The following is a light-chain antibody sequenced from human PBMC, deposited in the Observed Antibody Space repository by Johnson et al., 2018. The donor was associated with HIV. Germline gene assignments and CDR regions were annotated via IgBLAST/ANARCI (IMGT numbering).Light chain of an antibody. V-gene: IGLV1-51*01. CDR1: SSNVGNNY. CDR2: DND. CDR3: GAWDSSLSAGV. Sequence: QSVLTQPPSVSAAPGQKVTISCSGTSSNVGNNYVSWYQQLPGTAPKLLIYDNDKRPSGIPDRFFGSKSGTSATLDIIGLPTGDEGDYYCGAWDSSLSAGVFGTGTKVTVL. J-gene: IGLJ1*01.